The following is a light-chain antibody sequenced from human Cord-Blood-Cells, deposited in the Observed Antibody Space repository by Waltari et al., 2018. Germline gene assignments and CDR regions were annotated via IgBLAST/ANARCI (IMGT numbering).Light chain of an antibody. CDR2: AAS. V-gene: IGKV1-39*01. CDR3: QQSYSTPPWT. Sequence: DIQMTQSPSYLSASVGDRVTITCRASQSISSYLNWYQQKPWEAPKLLIYAASSLQSGVPSRFSGRGSGPDFTLTISSLQPEDFATYYCQQSYSTPPWTFGQGAKVEIK. J-gene: IGKJ1*01. CDR1: QSISSY.